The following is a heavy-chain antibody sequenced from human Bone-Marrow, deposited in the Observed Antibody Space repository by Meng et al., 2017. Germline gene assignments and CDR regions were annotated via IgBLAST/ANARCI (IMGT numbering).Heavy chain of an antibody. Sequence: HVHLVQSGGVVKKPGASVTVSCKAPGYTFTGYYINWVRQAPGQGLEWMGRINPNSGGTNYAQNFQGRVTMTRDTSISTVYMELSRLTSDDTAVYYCARDSTSAYADSWGQGTLVTVSS. CDR2: INPNSGGT. V-gene: IGHV1-2*06. J-gene: IGHJ4*02. CDR3: ARDSTSAYADS. D-gene: IGHD5-12*01. CDR1: GYTFTGYY.